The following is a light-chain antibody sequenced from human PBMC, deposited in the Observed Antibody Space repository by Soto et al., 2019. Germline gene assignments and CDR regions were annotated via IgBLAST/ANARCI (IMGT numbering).Light chain of an antibody. CDR1: SSDVGAYKY. J-gene: IGLJ1*01. V-gene: IGLV2-14*01. CDR2: EVS. CDR3: NSYAGDIIRFV. Sequence: ALAQPASVSGSPGQSVTISCTGTSSDVGAYKYVSWYQQHPGKAPKLMIYEVSNRPSGVSNRFSGSKSGNTASLTISGLQADDEADYYCNSYAGDIIRFVFGTGTKVTVL.